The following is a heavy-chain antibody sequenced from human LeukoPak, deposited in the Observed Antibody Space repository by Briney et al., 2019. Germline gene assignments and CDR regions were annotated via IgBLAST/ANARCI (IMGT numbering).Heavy chain of an antibody. J-gene: IGHJ6*03. D-gene: IGHD5-12*01. CDR2: IYTSGST. CDR3: ARELRLYYYYYMDV. Sequence: TSETLSLTCTVSGDSISNYYWSWIRQPAGKGLEWIGRIYTSGSTNYNPSLKSRVTMSVDTSENQFSLKLSSVTAADTAVYYCARELRLYYYYYMDVWGKGTTVTVSS. CDR1: GDSISNYY. V-gene: IGHV4-4*07.